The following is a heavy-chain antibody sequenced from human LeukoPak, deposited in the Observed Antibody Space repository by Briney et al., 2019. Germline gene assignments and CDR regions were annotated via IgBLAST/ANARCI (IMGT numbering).Heavy chain of an antibody. Sequence: GGSLRLSCAASGFTFSSYAMSWVRQAPGKGLEWVSAISGSGGSTYYADSVKGRFTISRDNSKNTLYLQMNSLRAEDTPVYYCAKLYSSSWYQPGYWGQGTLVTVSS. J-gene: IGHJ4*02. V-gene: IGHV3-23*01. CDR3: AKLYSSSWYQPGY. CDR2: ISGSGGST. D-gene: IGHD6-13*01. CDR1: GFTFSSYA.